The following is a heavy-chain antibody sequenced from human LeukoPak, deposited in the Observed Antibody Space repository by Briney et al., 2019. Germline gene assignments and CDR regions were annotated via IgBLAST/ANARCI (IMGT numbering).Heavy chain of an antibody. CDR2: ISGSGGST. CDR1: GFTFSSYA. Sequence: PGGSLRLFCAASGFTFSSYAMSWVRQAPGKGLEWVSAISGSGGSTYYADSVKGRFTISRDNSKNTLCLQMNSLRAEDTAVYYCAKDLGVTGYYYYYMDVWGKGTTVTVSS. V-gene: IGHV3-23*01. J-gene: IGHJ6*03. CDR3: AKDLGVTGYYYYYMDV. D-gene: IGHD4-11*01.